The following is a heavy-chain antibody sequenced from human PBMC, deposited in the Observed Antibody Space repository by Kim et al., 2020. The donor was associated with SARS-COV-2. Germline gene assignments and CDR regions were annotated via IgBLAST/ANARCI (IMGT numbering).Heavy chain of an antibody. CDR3: ARALYDSSWYYFDV. CDR2: MYYSGSN. CDR1: GGSVSRGSYY. V-gene: IGHV4-61*01. D-gene: IGHD6-13*01. Sequence: SETLSLTCTVSGGSVSRGSYYWSWIRQPPGKGLEWIGYMYYSGSNNYNPSLKSRVTISLDTSKNQFSLKLSSVTTADTAMYYCARALYDSSWYYFDVWGQGTLVTVSS. J-gene: IGHJ4*02.